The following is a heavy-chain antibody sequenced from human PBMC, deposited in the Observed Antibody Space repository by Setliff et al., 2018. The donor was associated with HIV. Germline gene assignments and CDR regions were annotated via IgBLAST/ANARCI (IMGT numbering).Heavy chain of an antibody. V-gene: IGHV5-51*01. D-gene: IGHD3-16*01. CDR2: IYPGDSDT. Sequence: PGESLKISCKGSGYSFTNYWIGWVRQMPGKGLEWMGIIYPGDSDTRYSPSFQGQVTISADKSISTAYLQWSSLKASDTAMYYCARLMITFGGVVSPQNAFDIWGQGTMVTVSS. CDR3: ARLMITFGGVVSPQNAFDI. CDR1: GYSFTNYW. J-gene: IGHJ3*02.